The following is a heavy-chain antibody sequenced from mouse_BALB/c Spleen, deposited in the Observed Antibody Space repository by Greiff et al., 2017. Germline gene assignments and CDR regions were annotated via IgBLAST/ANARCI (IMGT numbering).Heavy chain of an antibody. D-gene: IGHD1-1*01. V-gene: IGHV2-9*02. J-gene: IGHJ2*01. CDR2: IWAGGST. CDR3: ARDRNYYGSYYFDY. CDR1: GFSLTSYG. Sequence: VMLVESGPGLVAPSQSLSITCTVSGFSLTSYGVHWVRQPPGKGLEWLGVIWAGGSTNYNSALMSRLSISKDNSKSQVFLKMNSLQTDDTAMYYCARDRNYYGSYYFDYWGQGTTLTVSS.